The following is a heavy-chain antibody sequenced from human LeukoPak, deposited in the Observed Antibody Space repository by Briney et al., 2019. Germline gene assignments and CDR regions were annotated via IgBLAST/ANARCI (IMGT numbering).Heavy chain of an antibody. J-gene: IGHJ6*02. V-gene: IGHV3-21*04. D-gene: IGHD6-6*01. CDR1: GFTFSSYS. CDR2: ISSSSSYI. Sequence: GGSLRLSCAASGFTFSSYSMNWVRQAPGKGLEWVSSISSSSSYIYYADSVKGRFTISRDNAKNSLYLQMNSLRAEDTAVYYCARDVSGDSSSSWGIYYYGMDVWGQGTTVTVSS. CDR3: ARDVSGDSSSSWGIYYYGMDV.